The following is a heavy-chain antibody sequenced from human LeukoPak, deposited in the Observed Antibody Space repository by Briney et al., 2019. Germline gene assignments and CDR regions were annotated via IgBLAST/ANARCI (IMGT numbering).Heavy chain of an antibody. J-gene: IGHJ4*02. CDR1: GFTFSSYG. CDR3: AKDGGRCGPPPRSGWYEVDY. Sequence: GGSLRLSCAASGFTFSSYGMHWVRQAPGKGLEWVAFIRFDGSNKYYAGSVKGRFTISRDDSKNTLYLQMNSLRAEDSAVYYCAKDGGRCGPPPRSGWYEVDYWGQGTLVTVSS. CDR2: IRFDGSNK. D-gene: IGHD6-19*01. V-gene: IGHV3-30*02.